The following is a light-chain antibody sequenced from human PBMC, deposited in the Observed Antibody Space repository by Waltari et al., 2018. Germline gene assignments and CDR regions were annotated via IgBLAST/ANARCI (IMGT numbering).Light chain of an antibody. Sequence: QSVLTQPPSASGTPGQRVTISCSGSGSNIGSNYVFWYQHLPGTAPKLPIYRDNQRPSGVPDRFSGSKTGTSASLAISGLRSEDEADYYCAAWDDTLSDPWVFGGGTKLTVL. J-gene: IGLJ3*02. CDR3: AAWDDTLSDPWV. CDR1: GSNIGSNY. CDR2: RDN. V-gene: IGLV1-47*01.